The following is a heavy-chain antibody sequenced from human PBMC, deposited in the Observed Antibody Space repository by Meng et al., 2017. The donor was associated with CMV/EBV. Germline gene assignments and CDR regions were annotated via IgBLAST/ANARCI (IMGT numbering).Heavy chain of an antibody. CDR3: ARVGEGYDFWSGYYTGNWFDP. V-gene: IGHV4-38-2*02. CDR1: GSSISSGYY. Sequence: SETLSLTCTVSGSSISSGYYWGWIRQPPGKGLEWVGSIYHSGSTYYNPSLKSRVTISVDTSKNQFSLKLSSVTAADTAVYYCARVGEGYDFWSGYYTGNWFDPWGQGTLVTVSS. J-gene: IGHJ5*02. D-gene: IGHD3-3*01. CDR2: IYHSGST.